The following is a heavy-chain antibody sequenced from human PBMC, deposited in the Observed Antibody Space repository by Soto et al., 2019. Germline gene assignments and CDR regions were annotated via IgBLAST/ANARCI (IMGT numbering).Heavy chain of an antibody. V-gene: IGHV2-5*02. CDR2: IYWDDDK. CDR1: GFSLSTSGVG. Sequence: QITLKESGPTLVKPTQTLTLTCTFSGFSLSTSGVGVGWIRQPPGKALEWLALIYWDDDKSYSPSLKSRLTIXKXTSKNQVVLTMTKMDPVDTATDYCAHLYTTSGVGDYWGQGTLVTVSS. D-gene: IGHD2-2*02. J-gene: IGHJ4*02. CDR3: AHLYTTSGVGDY.